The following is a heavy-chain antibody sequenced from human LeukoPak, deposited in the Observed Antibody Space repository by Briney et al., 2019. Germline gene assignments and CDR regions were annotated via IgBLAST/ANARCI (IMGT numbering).Heavy chain of an antibody. J-gene: IGHJ6*03. V-gene: IGHV4-34*01. CDR3: ARRRLRYFDWLEGDYYYYYMDV. CDR1: GGSFSGYY. Sequence: PSETLSLTCAVYGGSFSGYYWSWIRQPPGKGLEWIGEINHSGSTNYNPSLKSRVTISVDTSKNQFSLKLSSVTAPDTAVYYCARRRLRYFDWLEGDYYYYYMDVWGKGTTVTISS. CDR2: INHSGST. D-gene: IGHD3-9*01.